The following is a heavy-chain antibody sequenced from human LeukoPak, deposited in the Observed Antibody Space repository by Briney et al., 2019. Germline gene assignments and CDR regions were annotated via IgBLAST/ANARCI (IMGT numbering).Heavy chain of an antibody. J-gene: IGHJ4*02. V-gene: IGHV4-59*01. CDR2: IYYTGST. CDR3: ARVNSDYYGWGSYYPDY. Sequence: PSETLSLTCTVSGDAMSNSYWTWIRQPPGKGLEWIGYIYYTGSTTYNSSLKSRVTISLDTSKNQLSLKLSSVTAAETAVYYCARVNSDYYGWGSYYPDYWGQGTLVTVSS. CDR1: GDAMSNSY. D-gene: IGHD3-10*01.